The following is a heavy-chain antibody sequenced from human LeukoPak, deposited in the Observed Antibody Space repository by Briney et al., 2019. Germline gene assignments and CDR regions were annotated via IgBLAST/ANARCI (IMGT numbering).Heavy chain of an antibody. Sequence: SVKVSCKASGGTFSSYAISWVRQAPGQGLEWMGGIIPIFGTANYAQKFQGRVTITTDESTSTAYMELSSLRSEDTAVYYCATGGYDFWSGSRDYYHMDVWGKGTTVTVSS. V-gene: IGHV1-69*05. D-gene: IGHD3-3*01. CDR2: IIPIFGTA. CDR3: ATGGYDFWSGSRDYYHMDV. J-gene: IGHJ6*03. CDR1: GGTFSSYA.